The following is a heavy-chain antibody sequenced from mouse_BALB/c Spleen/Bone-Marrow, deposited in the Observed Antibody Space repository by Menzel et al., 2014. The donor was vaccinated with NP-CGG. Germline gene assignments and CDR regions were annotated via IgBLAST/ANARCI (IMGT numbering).Heavy chain of an antibody. CDR3: AKSGYGSFDY. CDR1: GCAFSSYW. CDR2: IYPGDGDT. V-gene: IGHV1-80*01. Sequence: VQLQQSGAELVRPGSSVKISCKASGCAFSSYWVNWVRQRPGQGLEWIGQIYPGDGDTNYNGKFKDKATLTADKSSSTAYMQLSSLTSEASAVYFCAKSGYGSFDYWGQGTTLTVSS. J-gene: IGHJ2*01. D-gene: IGHD1-1*01.